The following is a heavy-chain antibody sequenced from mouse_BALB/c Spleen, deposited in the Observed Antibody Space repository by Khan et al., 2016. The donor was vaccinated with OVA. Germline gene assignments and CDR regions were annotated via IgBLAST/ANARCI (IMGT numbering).Heavy chain of an antibody. CDR1: GYSITTDYA. CDR2: ISYSGNT. Sequence: EVQLQESGPGLVKPSQSLSLTCTVTGYSITTDYAWNWIRQFPGNKLEWMCFISYSGNTKYNPSLKSRISITRETSMNQFFLQLKSVTTEDTARYYCARVYGGDFDYWGQGTTLTVSS. J-gene: IGHJ2*01. V-gene: IGHV3-2*02. D-gene: IGHD1-1*01. CDR3: ARVYGGDFDY.